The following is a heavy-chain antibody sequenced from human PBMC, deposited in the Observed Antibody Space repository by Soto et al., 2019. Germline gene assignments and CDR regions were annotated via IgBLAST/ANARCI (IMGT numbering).Heavy chain of an antibody. V-gene: IGHV3-30*18. Sequence: SLRLSCAASGFTFSSYGMHWVRKTPGKGLEWVAVISYDGSNKYYADSVKGRFTISRDNSKNTLYLQMNSLRAEDTAVYYCAKNQGVGSYHDYYYYGMDVWGQGTTVTVSS. D-gene: IGHD1-26*01. CDR2: ISYDGSNK. CDR3: AKNQGVGSYHDYYYYGMDV. CDR1: GFTFSSYG. J-gene: IGHJ6*02.